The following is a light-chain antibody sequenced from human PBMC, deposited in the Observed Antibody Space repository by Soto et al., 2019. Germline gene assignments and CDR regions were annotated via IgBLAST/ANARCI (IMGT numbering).Light chain of an antibody. J-gene: IGKJ1*01. CDR2: DAS. CDR3: QQRSNWPPTWT. V-gene: IGKV3-11*01. CDR1: QSVSNY. Sequence: EIVLTQSPATLSLSPGERATLSCRASQSVSNYLAWYQQKPGQAPRLLIYDASNRATGIPARFSGSGSGTDFTITIRSLEPEDFAVYYCQQRSNWPPTWTFGQGTKVEIK.